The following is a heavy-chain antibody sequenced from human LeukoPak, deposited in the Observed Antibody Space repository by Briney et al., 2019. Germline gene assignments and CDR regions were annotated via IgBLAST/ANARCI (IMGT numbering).Heavy chain of an antibody. V-gene: IGHV3-30-3*01. D-gene: IGHD6-19*01. J-gene: IGHJ4*02. CDR2: ISYDGSDK. CDR3: ARADGSVAGPPSGH. CDR1: GFTFSSYA. Sequence: SGGSLRLSCAASGFTFSSYAMHWVRQAPGKGLEWVAIISYDGSDKYYADSVKGRLTISRDNSKSTLYLQMISLRTEDTAVYYCARADGSVAGPPSGHWGQGTQVTVSS.